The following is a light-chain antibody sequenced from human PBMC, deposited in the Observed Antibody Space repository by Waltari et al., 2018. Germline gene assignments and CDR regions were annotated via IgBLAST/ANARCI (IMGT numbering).Light chain of an antibody. CDR3: QQFNSYSWT. V-gene: IGKV1-5*03. Sequence: DIQMTQSPSTLSASVGDRVTITCRASQSISTWLAWYQQTPGTAPILLIYSASNLESGVPSRFSGSGSGTEFTLTISSLQPDDFGTYYCQQFNSYSWTFGQGTKVE. CDR1: QSISTW. J-gene: IGKJ1*01. CDR2: SAS.